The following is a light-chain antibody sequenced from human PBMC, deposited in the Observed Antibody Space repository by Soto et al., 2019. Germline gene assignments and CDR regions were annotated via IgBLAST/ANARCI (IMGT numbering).Light chain of an antibody. J-gene: IGKJ4*01. CDR3: QQYGIWPCT. V-gene: IGKV3-20*01. CDR1: QFVSSTN. Sequence: EVVLTQSPATLSLSPGASATLSCRASQFVSSTNLAWYQQRPGQAPRLLIYGASSRATGIPARFSGSGSETEFTLTISSLQSEDSAVYYCQQYGIWPCTFGEGTKVDIK. CDR2: GAS.